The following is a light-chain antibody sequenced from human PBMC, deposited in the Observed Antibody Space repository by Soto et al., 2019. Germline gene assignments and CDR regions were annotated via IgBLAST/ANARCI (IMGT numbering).Light chain of an antibody. CDR3: QQRHMRPIT. CDR1: QSFRGL. J-gene: IGKJ5*01. V-gene: IGKV3-11*01. Sequence: EVVLTQSPVTLSLSPGETANLSCRASQSFRGLLAWYQQKPGQAPRLLIYDAYNRATGIPPRFSGSGSGTEFTLTISSLELEASAVYYCQQRHMRPITFGQGTRLEIK. CDR2: DAY.